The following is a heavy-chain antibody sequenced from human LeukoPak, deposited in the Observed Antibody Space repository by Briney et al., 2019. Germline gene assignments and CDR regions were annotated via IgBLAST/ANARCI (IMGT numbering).Heavy chain of an antibody. V-gene: IGHV4-61*02. Sequence: SETLSLTCTVSGGSISSGSYYWSWIRQPAGKGLEWIGRIYTSGITNYNPSLKSRVTISVDTSKNQFSLKLSSVTAADTAVYYCARVKAIGYCSSTSCYSHYYYYYMDVWGKGTTVTVSS. CDR2: IYTSGIT. CDR1: GGSISSGSYY. CDR3: ARVKAIGYCSSTSCYSHYYYYYMDV. J-gene: IGHJ6*03. D-gene: IGHD2-2*02.